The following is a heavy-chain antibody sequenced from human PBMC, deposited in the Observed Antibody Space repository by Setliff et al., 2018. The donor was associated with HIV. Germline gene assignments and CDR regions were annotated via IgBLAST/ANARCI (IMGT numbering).Heavy chain of an antibody. V-gene: IGHV3-53*01. Sequence: LRLSCAASGFTVSNNYMSWVRQAPGKGLEWVSVIYDGGATYYGDSVKGRFTISRDNSKNTLHLQMNSLRAEDTAVYYCARDPRPKFWSGNSPFDYWGQGTLVTVSS. CDR2: IYDGGAT. J-gene: IGHJ4*02. CDR1: GFTVSNNY. D-gene: IGHD3-3*01. CDR3: ARDPRPKFWSGNSPFDY.